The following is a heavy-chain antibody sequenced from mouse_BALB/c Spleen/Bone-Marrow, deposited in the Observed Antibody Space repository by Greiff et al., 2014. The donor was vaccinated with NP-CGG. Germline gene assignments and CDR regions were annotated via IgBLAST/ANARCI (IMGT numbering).Heavy chain of an antibody. CDR3: ARSGGDSMDY. Sequence: LVESGPELEKPGALVKISCKASGYTFTSYDINWVKQRPGQGLEWIGWIYPGDGSTKYNEKFKGKATLTADKASSTAYMQLSSLTSENSADYFCARSGGDSMDYWGQGTSVTVSS. CDR2: IYPGDGST. CDR1: GYTFTSYD. D-gene: IGHD1-1*02. J-gene: IGHJ4*01. V-gene: IGHV1S33*01.